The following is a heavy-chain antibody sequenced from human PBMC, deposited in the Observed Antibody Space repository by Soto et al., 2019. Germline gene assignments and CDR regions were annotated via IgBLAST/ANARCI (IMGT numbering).Heavy chain of an antibody. V-gene: IGHV3-30*02. CDR2: IRSEGNNK. CDR3: ARDGAHYEIDY. Sequence: GESLRLSCGASGFTFSRFGIHWVRQAPGKGLEWVAFIRSEGNNKDYADSVKGRFTISRDNSKNTLYLQMISLRGEDTAVYYCARDGAHYEIDYSGQGTLVTVSS. CDR1: GFTFSRFG. D-gene: IGHD3-22*01. J-gene: IGHJ4*02.